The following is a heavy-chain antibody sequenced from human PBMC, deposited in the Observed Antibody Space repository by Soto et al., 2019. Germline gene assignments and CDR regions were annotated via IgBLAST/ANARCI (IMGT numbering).Heavy chain of an antibody. Sequence: PSETLSLTCAVSGVSISSGGYSWSWIRQPPGKGLEWIGYIYHSGSTYYNPSLKSRVTISVDRSKNQFALKLSSVTAADTAVYYCARGAPVFNNYWGQGTLVTFSS. CDR3: ARGAPVFNNY. D-gene: IGHD2-8*01. CDR1: GVSISSGGYS. CDR2: IYHSGST. V-gene: IGHV4-30-2*01. J-gene: IGHJ4*02.